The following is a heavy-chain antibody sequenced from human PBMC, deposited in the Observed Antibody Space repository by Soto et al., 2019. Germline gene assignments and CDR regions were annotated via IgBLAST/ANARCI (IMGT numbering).Heavy chain of an antibody. D-gene: IGHD1-20*01. Sequence: HSETLSLACTVSGGSISSYYWSWIRQPPGKGLEWIGYIYYSGSTNYNPSLKSRVTISVDTSKNQFSLKLSSVTAADTAVYYCARSGIFWFDPWGQGTLVTVSS. J-gene: IGHJ5*02. CDR2: IYYSGST. CDR1: GGSISSYY. CDR3: ARSGIFWFDP. V-gene: IGHV4-59*08.